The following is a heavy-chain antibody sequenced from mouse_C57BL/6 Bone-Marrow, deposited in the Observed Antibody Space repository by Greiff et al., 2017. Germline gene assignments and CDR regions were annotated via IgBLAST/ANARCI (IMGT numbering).Heavy chain of an antibody. CDR3: AREDSITTVVATDGWYFDV. CDR2: ISYDGSN. CDR1: GYSITSGYY. V-gene: IGHV3-6*01. J-gene: IGHJ1*03. D-gene: IGHD1-1*01. Sequence: EVQVVESGPGLVKPSQSLSLTCSVTGYSITSGYYWNWIRQFPGNKLEWMGYISYDGSNNYNPSLKNRISLTRDTSKNQFFLKLNSVTTEDTATYYCAREDSITTVVATDGWYFDVWGTGTTVTVSS.